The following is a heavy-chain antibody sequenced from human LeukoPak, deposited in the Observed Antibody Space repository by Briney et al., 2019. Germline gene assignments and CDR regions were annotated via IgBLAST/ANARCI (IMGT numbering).Heavy chain of an antibody. CDR1: GGSISSSSYY. CDR2: IYYSGST. V-gene: IGHV4-39*01. Sequence: PSETLSLTCTVSGGSISSSSYYWGWIRQPPGKGLEWIGSIYYSGSTYYNPSLKSRVTISVDTSKNQFSLKLSSVTAADTAVYYCAILGIAVEYWGQGTLVTVSS. D-gene: IGHD6-13*01. CDR3: AILGIAVEY. J-gene: IGHJ4*02.